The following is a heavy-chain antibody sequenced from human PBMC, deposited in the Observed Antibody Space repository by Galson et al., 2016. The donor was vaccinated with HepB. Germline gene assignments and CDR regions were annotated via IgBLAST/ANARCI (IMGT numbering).Heavy chain of an antibody. V-gene: IGHV3-23*01. CDR3: AKKSLVVGTATYVFDN. J-gene: IGHJ4*02. CDR2: ISGSGGRI. CDR1: GFPFSTYG. D-gene: IGHD6-19*01. Sequence: SLRLSCAASGFPFSTYGMSWVRQAPGKGREWVAGISGSGGRIYSADSVKGRFTISRDNSKNTLYLQMNSLRADDTAVYYYAKKSLVVGTATYVFDNWGQGTLVTVSS.